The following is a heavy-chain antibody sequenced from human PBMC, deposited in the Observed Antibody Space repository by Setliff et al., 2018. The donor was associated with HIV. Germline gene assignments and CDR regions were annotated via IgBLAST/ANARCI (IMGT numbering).Heavy chain of an antibody. Sequence: SETLSLTCAVSGVSISSQYWSWIRQPPGKGLEWIGCLYYTGNTAYTPSLRSRVTMSIGKSKKNFSLRLKSVTAADTATYYCAKGDPFESWGQGTLVTVSS. J-gene: IGHJ5*01. V-gene: IGHV4-59*11. CDR3: AKGDPFES. CDR1: GVSISSQY. CDR2: LYYTGNT.